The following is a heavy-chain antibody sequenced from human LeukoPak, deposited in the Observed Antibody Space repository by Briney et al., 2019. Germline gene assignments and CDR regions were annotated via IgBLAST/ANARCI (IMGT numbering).Heavy chain of an antibody. J-gene: IGHJ5*01. CDR1: GGSFSGHY. Sequence: PSETLSLTCAVYGGSFSGHYWTWIRQPPGKGLEWIGEIDHTGRSTYNPSLTSRVTISKDSSKNQFSQSLGSVIAADTAVYFCARGENSGSYFSYFDSWAQGTPVTVSS. V-gene: IGHV4-34*01. CDR2: IDHTGRS. D-gene: IGHD3-10*01. CDR3: ARGENSGSYFSYFDS.